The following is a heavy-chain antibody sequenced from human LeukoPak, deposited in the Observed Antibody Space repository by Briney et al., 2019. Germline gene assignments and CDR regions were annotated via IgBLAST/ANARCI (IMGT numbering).Heavy chain of an antibody. CDR1: GYTFTSYY. J-gene: IGHJ6*03. CDR2: INPSGGST. Sequence: GASVKVSCKASGYTFTSYYMHWVRQAPGQGLEWMGIINPSGGSTSYAQKFQGGVTMTRDTSTSTVYMELSSLRSEDTAVYYCARDNLLGAVAARGYYYYMDVWGKGTTVTVSS. D-gene: IGHD6-19*01. V-gene: IGHV1-46*01. CDR3: ARDNLLGAVAARGYYYYMDV.